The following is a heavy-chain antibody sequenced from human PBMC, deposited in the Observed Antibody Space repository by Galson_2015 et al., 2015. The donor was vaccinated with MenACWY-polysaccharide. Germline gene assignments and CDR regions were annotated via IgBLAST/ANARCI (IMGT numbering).Heavy chain of an antibody. Sequence: PALVKPTQTLSLTCTSSGFSVTATGVGVGWIRQPPGKAPEWLAHIYWDGGKRFSPSLGARLTITKDTSRDQVVLTMTDMDPVDTATYYCVRLLGGVSFDSWGQGTL. CDR2: IYWDGGK. CDR1: GFSVTATGVG. CDR3: VRLLGGVSFDS. J-gene: IGHJ4*02. D-gene: IGHD1-26*01. V-gene: IGHV2-5*02.